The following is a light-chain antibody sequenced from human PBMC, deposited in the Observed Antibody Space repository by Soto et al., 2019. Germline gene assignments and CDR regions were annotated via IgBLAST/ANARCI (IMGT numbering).Light chain of an antibody. CDR2: GAS. CDR3: EQCRDCPPFT. J-gene: IGKJ5*01. V-gene: IGKV3-15*01. CDR1: QGVDSY. Sequence: EIVMTQSPATLSLSPGERATLSCRASQGVDSYLAWYQQKPGQAPRLLIYGASTRATDIPARFSGSGSGTEVTITITSLQSEDFAVYYCEQCRDCPPFTFGQGTRLEIK.